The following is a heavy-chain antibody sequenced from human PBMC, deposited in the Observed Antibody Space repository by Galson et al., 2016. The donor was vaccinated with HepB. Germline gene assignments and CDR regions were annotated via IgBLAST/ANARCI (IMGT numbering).Heavy chain of an antibody. CDR3: AKPYTSGWFTSFDH. V-gene: IGHV3-23*01. D-gene: IGHD6-19*01. CDR1: GFAFSSYA. J-gene: IGHJ4*02. CDR2: ISLSGATT. Sequence: SLRLSCAASGFAFSSYAVNWVRQAPGKGLEWITSISLSGATTDYAASVQGRFTISRDNSKSTLFLEMNSLRTEDTAIYCGAKPYTSGWFTSFDHWGQGTLVTVSS.